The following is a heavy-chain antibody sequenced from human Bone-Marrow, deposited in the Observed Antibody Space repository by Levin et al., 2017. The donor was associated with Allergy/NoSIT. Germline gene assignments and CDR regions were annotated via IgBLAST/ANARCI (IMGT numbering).Heavy chain of an antibody. D-gene: IGHD3-3*01. CDR1: GFTFSSYG. CDR3: AKEFGIF. V-gene: IGHV3-30*18. CDR2: ISYDGSNK. Sequence: AGGSLRLSCAASGFTFSSYGMHWVRQAPGKGLEWVAVISYDGSNKYYADSVKGRFTISRDNSKNTLYLQMNSLRAEDTAVYYCAKEFGIFWGQGTMVTVSS. J-gene: IGHJ3*01.